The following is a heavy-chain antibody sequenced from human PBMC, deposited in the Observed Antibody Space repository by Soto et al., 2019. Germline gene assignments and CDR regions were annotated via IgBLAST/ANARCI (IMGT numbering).Heavy chain of an antibody. CDR1: GGSLSGDY. D-gene: IGHD1-26*01. CDR2: INHSGSR. V-gene: IGHV4-34*02. J-gene: IGHJ4*02. CDR3: ARRGSGIYAY. Sequence: QVQLQQWGAGLLKPSETLSLTCAVYGGSLSGDYWSWIRQPPGKGLEWIGEINHSGSRNYNPSLKSRVTMSVDTSKNQFSLKLSSVTAADTAVYYCARRGSGIYAYWGQGTLVTVSS.